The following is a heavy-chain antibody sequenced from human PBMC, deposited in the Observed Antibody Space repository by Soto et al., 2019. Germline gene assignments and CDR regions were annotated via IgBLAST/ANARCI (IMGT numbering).Heavy chain of an antibody. CDR1: GYTFTGYY. J-gene: IGHJ6*02. D-gene: IGHD3-3*01. Sequence: ASVKVSCKASGYTFTGYYMHWVRQAPGQGLEWMGWINPNSGGTNYAQKFQGRVTMTRDTSISTAYMELSRLRSDDTVVYYCAGGGNFWSGYYDGDGMDVWGQGTTVTVSS. V-gene: IGHV1-2*02. CDR3: AGGGNFWSGYYDGDGMDV. CDR2: INPNSGGT.